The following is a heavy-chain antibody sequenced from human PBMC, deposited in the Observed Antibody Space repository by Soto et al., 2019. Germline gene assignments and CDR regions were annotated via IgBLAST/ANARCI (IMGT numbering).Heavy chain of an antibody. J-gene: IGHJ5*02. CDR2: IKSKTDGGTT. V-gene: IGHV3-15*01. D-gene: IGHD2-2*01. CDR1: GFTFSNAW. CDR3: TTTYQGAAAGFDP. Sequence: GGSLRLSCAASGFTFSNAWMRWVRQTPGKGLEWVGRIKSKTDGGTTDYAAPVKGRFTISRDDSKNTLYLQMNSLKTEDTAVYYCTTTYQGAAAGFDPWGQGTLVTVSS.